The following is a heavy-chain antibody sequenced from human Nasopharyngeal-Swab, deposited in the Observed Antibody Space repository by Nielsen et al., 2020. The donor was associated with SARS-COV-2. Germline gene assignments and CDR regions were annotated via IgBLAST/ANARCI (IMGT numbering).Heavy chain of an antibody. CDR1: GFTFSSYS. CDR2: ISSSSSYI. V-gene: IGHV3-21*01. Sequence: GEPLKISCAASGFTFSSYSMNWVRQAPGKGLEWVSSISSSSSYIYYADSVKGRFTISRDNAKNSLYLQMNSLRAEDTAVYYCARAAPGSGSSSDYWGQGTLVTVSS. D-gene: IGHD3-10*01. J-gene: IGHJ4*02. CDR3: ARAAPGSGSSSDY.